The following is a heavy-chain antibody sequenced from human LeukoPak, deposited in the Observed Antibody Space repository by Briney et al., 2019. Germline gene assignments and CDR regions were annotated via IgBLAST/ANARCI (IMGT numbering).Heavy chain of an antibody. CDR2: ISGSGDRT. Sequence: PGGSLRLSCAASGFTFRSYEMSWVRQAPGKGLEWVSGISGSGDRTYYADSVKGRFTISRDNSKNTLYLQMNSLRAEDTAVYYCAKDRSGRHDYGDYTGDYWGQGTLVTVSS. CDR1: GFTFRSYE. CDR3: AKDRSGRHDYGDYTGDY. J-gene: IGHJ4*02. V-gene: IGHV3-23*01. D-gene: IGHD4-17*01.